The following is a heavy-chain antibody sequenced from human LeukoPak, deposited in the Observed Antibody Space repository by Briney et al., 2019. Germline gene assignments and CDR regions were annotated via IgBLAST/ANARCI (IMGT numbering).Heavy chain of an antibody. CDR2: ISYDGSNK. Sequence: GGSLRLSCAASGFNFRGCGMHWVRQAPGKGLEWVAVISYDGSNKYYADSVKGRFTISRDNSKNTLYLQMNSLRAEDTAVYYCAKSIAAAGTGYFQHWGQGTLVTVSS. CDR1: GFNFRGCG. J-gene: IGHJ1*01. CDR3: AKSIAAAGTGYFQH. D-gene: IGHD6-13*01. V-gene: IGHV3-30*18.